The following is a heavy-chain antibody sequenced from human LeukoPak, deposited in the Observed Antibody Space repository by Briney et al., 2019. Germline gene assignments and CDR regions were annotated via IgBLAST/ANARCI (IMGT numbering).Heavy chain of an antibody. CDR3: ARGSYSGSYLVDY. D-gene: IGHD1-26*01. Sequence: GGSLRLSCAASGFTFSSYGMHWVRQAPGKGLEWVAVIWYDGSNKYYADSVKGRFTISRDNSKNTLYLQMNSLRAEETAVYYCARGSYSGSYLVDYWGQGTLVTVSS. J-gene: IGHJ4*02. CDR1: GFTFSSYG. V-gene: IGHV3-33*01. CDR2: IWYDGSNK.